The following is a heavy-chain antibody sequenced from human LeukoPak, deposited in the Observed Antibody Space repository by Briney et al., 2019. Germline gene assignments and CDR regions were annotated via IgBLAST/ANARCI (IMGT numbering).Heavy chain of an antibody. V-gene: IGHV4-59*08. CDR2: IYYSGST. CDR1: GGSISSYY. J-gene: IGHJ5*02. D-gene: IGHD6-6*01. CDR3: ARHGGDSSSSMSRTNWFDP. Sequence: SETLSLTCTASGGSISSYYWSWIRQPPGKGLEWIGYIYYSGSTNYNPSLKSRVTISVDTSKNQFSLKLSSVTAADTAVYYCARHGGDSSSSMSRTNWFDPWGQGTLVTVSS.